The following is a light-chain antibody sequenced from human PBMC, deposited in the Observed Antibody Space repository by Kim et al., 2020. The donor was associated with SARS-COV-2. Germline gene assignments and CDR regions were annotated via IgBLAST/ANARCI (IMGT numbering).Light chain of an antibody. CDR3: LSYDSSLSGWV. CDR1: NSNIGAGYD. J-gene: IGLJ3*02. Sequence: QRVTISCPGTNSNIGAGYDVHWYQQLPGTAPKLLIHGNTNRPSGVPDRFSGSKSHTSASLAITGLQADDEADYYCLSYDSSLSGWVFGGGTQLTVL. CDR2: GNT. V-gene: IGLV1-40*01.